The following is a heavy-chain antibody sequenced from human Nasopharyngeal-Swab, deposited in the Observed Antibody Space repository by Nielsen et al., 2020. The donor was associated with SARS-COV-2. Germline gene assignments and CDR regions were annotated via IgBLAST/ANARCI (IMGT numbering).Heavy chain of an antibody. CDR2: IIPMVGIA. CDR3: ASCIVATAYGPSHYYYYAMDV. Sequence: SVKVSCKASGDTFNNYVFSWVRQAPGQGLEWMGRIIPMVGIANYAQKFQGRVTITADKSTSTAYMELSSLRSEDAAVYYCASCIVATAYGPSHYYYYAMDVWGQGTTVTVSS. J-gene: IGHJ6*02. V-gene: IGHV1-69*04. D-gene: IGHD5-12*01. CDR1: GDTFNNYV.